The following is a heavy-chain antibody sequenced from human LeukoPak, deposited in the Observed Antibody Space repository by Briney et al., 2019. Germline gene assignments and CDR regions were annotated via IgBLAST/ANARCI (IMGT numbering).Heavy chain of an antibody. J-gene: IGHJ5*02. V-gene: IGHV3-23*01. Sequence: GGSLRLSCAASGFTFSSYAMSWVRQAPGKGLEWVSAISGSGGSTYYADSVKGRFTISRDNSKNTLYLQMNSLRAEDTAVYYCARVGGYCSGGSCAWGQGTLVTVSS. CDR1: GFTFSSYA. CDR3: ARVGGYCSGGSCA. CDR2: ISGSGGST. D-gene: IGHD2-15*01.